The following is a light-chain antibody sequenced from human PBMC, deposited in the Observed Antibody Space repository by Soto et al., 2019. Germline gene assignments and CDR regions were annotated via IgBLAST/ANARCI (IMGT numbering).Light chain of an antibody. J-gene: IGKJ3*01. CDR1: QSVSRS. CDR2: GES. V-gene: IGKV3-15*01. CDR3: QQYNNWPPFT. Sequence: EIVMTQSPATLSVSPGERVTLSCRASQSVSRSLAWYQQKPGQAPRLLIYGESTRATGIPARFSGSGSGTEFTLTISSLQSEDFAVYYCQQYNNWPPFTFGPGTKVDIK.